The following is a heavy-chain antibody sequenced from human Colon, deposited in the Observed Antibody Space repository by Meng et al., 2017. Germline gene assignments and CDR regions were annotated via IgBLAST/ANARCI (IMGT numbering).Heavy chain of an antibody. CDR1: GVSISSGDYY. J-gene: IGHJ4*02. D-gene: IGHD4-17*01. Sequence: QLHLQETGPGLVNPSQNLSLPGTVSGVSISSGDYYWSWIRQPPGNGLECIGYIYYSGSTYYNPSLKSRVTISVDTSKNQFSLKLSSVTAADTAVYYCARGPTTYFDYWGQGTLVTVSS. CDR3: ARGPTTYFDY. CDR2: IYYSGST. V-gene: IGHV4-30-4*01.